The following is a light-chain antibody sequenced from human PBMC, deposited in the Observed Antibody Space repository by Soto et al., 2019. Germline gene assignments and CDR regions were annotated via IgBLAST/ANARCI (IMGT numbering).Light chain of an antibody. CDR3: QHRLNWPLT. V-gene: IGKV3-11*01. Sequence: EIGLTQSPATMSLSPGERATLSCRASQSVSIYLAWYQQKPGQAPRLLIYDASKRATVIPARFSGSGSGTDFTLTISSLEPEDFTVYYCQHRLNWPLTFGQGTRLEIK. J-gene: IGKJ5*01. CDR2: DAS. CDR1: QSVSIY.